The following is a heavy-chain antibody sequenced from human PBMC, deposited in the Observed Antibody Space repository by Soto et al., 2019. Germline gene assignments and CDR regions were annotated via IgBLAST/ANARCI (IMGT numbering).Heavy chain of an antibody. CDR3: ARDPLWFGEIGYFDY. V-gene: IGHV3-21*01. CDR2: IDSSGNFI. J-gene: IGHJ4*02. Sequence: GSLRLSCAASGFTFSNHAMNWVRQAPGKGLEWVSSIDSSGNFIYYADSVKGRFTISRDNAKSSLYLQMSTLKAEDTAVYYCARDPLWFGEIGYFDYWGQGALVTVS. CDR1: GFTFSNHA. D-gene: IGHD3-10*01.